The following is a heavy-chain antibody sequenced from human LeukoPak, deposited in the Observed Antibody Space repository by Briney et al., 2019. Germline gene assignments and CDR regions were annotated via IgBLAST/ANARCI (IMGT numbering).Heavy chain of an antibody. CDR1: GVSIRNSPYY. J-gene: IGHJ4*02. CDR3: ARDATMMGNYFNY. V-gene: IGHV4-39*07. Sequence: SETLSLTCTVSGVSIRNSPYYWGWIRQPPGRGLEWIGSIYYSGSTYFIPTLKSRGTISVDTSKNQFSLKLSSVTAADTAVYYCARDATMMGNYFNYWGQGTLVTVSS. D-gene: IGHD5-12*01. CDR2: IYYSGST.